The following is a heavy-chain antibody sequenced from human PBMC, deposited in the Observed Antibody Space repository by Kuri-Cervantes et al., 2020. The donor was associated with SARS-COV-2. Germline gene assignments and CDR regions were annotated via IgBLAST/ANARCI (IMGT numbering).Heavy chain of an antibody. D-gene: IGHD3-3*01. J-gene: IGHJ6*03. CDR2: IKQDGSEK. Sequence: GGSLRLSCAASGFTFSSYWMSWVRQAPGKGLEWVANIKQDGSEKYYVDSVKGRFTISRDNAKNSLYLQMNSPRAEDTAVYYCARVGGYYDFWSGYYADYYYMDVWGKGTTVTVSS. CDR3: ARVGGYYDFWSGYYADYYYMDV. CDR1: GFTFSSYW. V-gene: IGHV3-7*01.